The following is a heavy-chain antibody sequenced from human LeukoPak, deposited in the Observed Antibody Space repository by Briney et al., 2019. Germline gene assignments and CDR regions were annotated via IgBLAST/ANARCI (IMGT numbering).Heavy chain of an antibody. V-gene: IGHV4-34*01. Sequence: SETLSLTCTVSGGSISSYYWCWIRQPPGKGLEWIGEINHSGSTNYNPSLKSRVTISVDTSKNQFSLKLSSVTAADTAVYYCASVYDSSGYYPFWGQGTLVTVSS. CDR2: INHSGST. CDR1: GGSISSYY. D-gene: IGHD3-22*01. CDR3: ASVYDSSGYYPF. J-gene: IGHJ4*02.